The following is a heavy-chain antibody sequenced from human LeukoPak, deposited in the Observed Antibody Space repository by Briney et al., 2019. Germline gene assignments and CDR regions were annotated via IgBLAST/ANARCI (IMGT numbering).Heavy chain of an antibody. V-gene: IGHV3-43*01. Sequence: GGSLRLSCAASGFIFDDYSIHWVRQAPGKGLEWVSFISWDGVSTYYADSVKGRFTISRDNSKNSLYLQMNSLRTEDTALYYCAKGNAYSDYYMDVWGKGTTVTVSS. D-gene: IGHD1-1*01. CDR2: ISWDGVST. CDR1: GFIFDDYS. CDR3: AKGNAYSDYYMDV. J-gene: IGHJ6*03.